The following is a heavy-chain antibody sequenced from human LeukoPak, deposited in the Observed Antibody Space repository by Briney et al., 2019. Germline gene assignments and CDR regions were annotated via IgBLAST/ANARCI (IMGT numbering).Heavy chain of an antibody. D-gene: IGHD1-26*01. CDR2: ISAYNGNT. V-gene: IGHV1-18*01. J-gene: IGHJ4*02. CDR3: ARDEVGAKQSY. CDR1: GYTFTSYG. Sequence: ASVKVSCKASGYTFTSYGISWVRQAPGQGLEWMGWISAYNGNTNYAQKLQGRVTMATDTPTSTAYMELRSLRSDDTAVYYCARDEVGAKQSYWGQGTLVTVSS.